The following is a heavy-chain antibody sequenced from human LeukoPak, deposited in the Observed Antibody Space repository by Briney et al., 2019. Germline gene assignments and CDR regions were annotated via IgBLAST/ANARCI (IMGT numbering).Heavy chain of an antibody. CDR1: GGSISSSSYY. V-gene: IGHV4-39*01. Sequence: KPSETLSLTCTVSGGSISSSSYYWGWIRQPPGKGLEWIGSIYYSGSTYYNPSLKSRVTISVDTSKNQFSLKLSSVTAADTAVYYCARSSGYSSSWSTYDYYYGMDVWAKGPRSPSP. J-gene: IGHJ6*02. CDR2: IYYSGST. CDR3: ARSSGYSSSWSTYDYYYGMDV. D-gene: IGHD6-13*01.